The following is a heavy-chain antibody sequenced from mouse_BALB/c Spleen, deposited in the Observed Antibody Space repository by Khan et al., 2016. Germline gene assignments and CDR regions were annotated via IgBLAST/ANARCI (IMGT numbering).Heavy chain of an antibody. CDR2: IAPRSDYT. D-gene: IGHD2-3*01. CDR1: GYTFTSYT. V-gene: IGHV1-4*01. Sequence: QVQLQQSGAELARPGASVKMSCKASGYTFTSYTMFWVKQRPGQGLEWIGYIAPRSDYTDYNQKFKDKATLTADKSSTTAYMQLNSLTSEDSVVYYCAREGWLLGYFDYWGQGTTLTVSS. CDR3: AREGWLLGYFDY. J-gene: IGHJ2*01.